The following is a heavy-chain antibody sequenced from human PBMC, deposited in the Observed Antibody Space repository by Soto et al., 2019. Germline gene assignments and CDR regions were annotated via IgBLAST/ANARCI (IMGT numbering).Heavy chain of an antibody. D-gene: IGHD3-9*01. CDR2: IYYSGST. Sequence: SETLSLTCTVSGGSISSYYWSWIRQPPGKGLEWVGYIYYSGSTNYNPSLKSRVTISVDTSKNQFSLKLSSVTAADTAVYYCARVVLSYDWLLFSWFDPWGQGTLVTVSS. V-gene: IGHV4-59*01. J-gene: IGHJ5*02. CDR1: GGSISSYY. CDR3: ARVVLSYDWLLFSWFDP.